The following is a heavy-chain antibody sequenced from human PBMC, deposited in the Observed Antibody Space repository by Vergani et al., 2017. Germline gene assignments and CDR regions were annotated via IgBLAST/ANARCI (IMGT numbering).Heavy chain of an antibody. CDR3: ARDLRLLYNRFDP. CDR1: GFTFSSHG. Sequence: QVQLVESEGGVVQPGRSLTLSCVASGFTFSSHGMHWVRQAPGKGLEWVAVIWYDGSNKYYGDSVKGRFTISRDNSKNTLYLQMNSLRVEDTAVYYCARDLRLLYNRFDPWGQGTLVTVSS. D-gene: IGHD1-14*01. CDR2: IWYDGSNK. J-gene: IGHJ5*02. V-gene: IGHV3-33*01.